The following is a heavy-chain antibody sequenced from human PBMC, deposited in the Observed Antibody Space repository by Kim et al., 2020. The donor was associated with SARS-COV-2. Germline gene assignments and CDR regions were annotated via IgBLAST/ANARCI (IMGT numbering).Heavy chain of an antibody. Sequence: GGSLRLSCAASGFTFSSYAMHWVRQAPGKGLEWVAVISYDGSNKYYADSVKGRFTISRDNSKNTLYLQMNSLRAEDTAVYYCARASFFIGDYGSGRVRTGYFDYWGQGTLVTVSS. V-gene: IGHV3-30-3*01. CDR1: GFTFSSYA. CDR3: ARASFFIGDYGSGRVRTGYFDY. CDR2: ISYDGSNK. D-gene: IGHD3-10*01. J-gene: IGHJ4*02.